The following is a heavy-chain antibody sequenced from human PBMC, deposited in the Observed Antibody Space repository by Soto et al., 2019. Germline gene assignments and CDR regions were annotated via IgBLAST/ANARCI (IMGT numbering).Heavy chain of an antibody. Sequence: EVQLLESGGGLVQPGGSLRLSCAASGFTFSSYAMSWVRQAPGKGLEWVSAISGSGGSTYYADCVKGRFTISRDNSKNTLYLQMNSLRAEDTAVYYCARGDGGYYGMDVWGQGTTVTVSS. V-gene: IGHV3-23*01. CDR1: GFTFSSYA. D-gene: IGHD3-16*01. J-gene: IGHJ6*02. CDR2: ISGSGGST. CDR3: ARGDGGYYGMDV.